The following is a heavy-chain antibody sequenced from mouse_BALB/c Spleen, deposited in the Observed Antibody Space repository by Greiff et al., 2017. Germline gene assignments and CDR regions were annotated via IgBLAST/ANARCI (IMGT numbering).Heavy chain of an antibody. J-gene: IGHJ4*01. CDR2: ISSGGSYT. Sequence: EVQVVESGGGLVKPGGSLKLSCAASGFTFSSYAMSWVRQSPEKRLEWVAEISSGGSYTYYPDTVTGRFTISRDNAKNTLYLEMSSLRSEDTAMYYCARDRVYGDGNYAMDYWGQGTSVTVSS. CDR1: GFTFSSYA. CDR3: ARDRVYGDGNYAMDY. V-gene: IGHV5-9-4*01. D-gene: IGHD2-3*01.